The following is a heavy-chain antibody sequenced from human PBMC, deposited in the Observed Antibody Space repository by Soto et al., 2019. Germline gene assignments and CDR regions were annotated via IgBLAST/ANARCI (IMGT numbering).Heavy chain of an antibody. V-gene: IGHV1-69*10. CDR2: VNPRVGRT. J-gene: IGHJ6*02. Sequence: GASVKVSCKASGGIFSTYAISWVRQAPGQGLEWMGGVNPRVGRTNYAQKFQGRVTMTRDTSTSTVYMELSSLRSEDTAVYYCARDRSWDYYYGMDVWGQGTTVTVSS. CDR3: ARDRSWDYYYGMDV. D-gene: IGHD7-27*01. CDR1: GGIFSTYA.